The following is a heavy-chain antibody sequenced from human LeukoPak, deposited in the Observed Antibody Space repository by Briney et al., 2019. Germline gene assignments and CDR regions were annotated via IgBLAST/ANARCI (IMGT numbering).Heavy chain of an antibody. CDR2: IIPILGIA. CDR3: ARGIVYGGNTRYFDY. CDR1: GGTFSSYT. D-gene: IGHD4-23*01. V-gene: IGHV1-69*02. Sequence: SVRVSCKASGGTFSSYTISWVRQAPGQGLEWMGRIIPILGIANYAQKFQGRVTITADKSTSTAYMELSSLRSEDTAVYYCARGIVYGGNTRYFDYWGQGTQVTVSS. J-gene: IGHJ4*02.